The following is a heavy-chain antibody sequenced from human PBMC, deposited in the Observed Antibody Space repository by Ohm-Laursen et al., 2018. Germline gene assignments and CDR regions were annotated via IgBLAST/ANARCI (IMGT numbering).Heavy chain of an antibody. CDR3: ATLTARLNYYFDY. D-gene: IGHD6-6*01. J-gene: IGHJ4*02. CDR2: IDPYSDDT. Sequence: ASVKVSCKASGYSFSDYHIHWVRQVPGQGLEWMGRIDPYSDDTKYAQNFQGRVTMTTDTSIGTAYMELSRLTSVDTGVYYCATLTARLNYYFDYWGQGTLVTVSS. V-gene: IGHV1-2*05. CDR1: GYSFSDYH.